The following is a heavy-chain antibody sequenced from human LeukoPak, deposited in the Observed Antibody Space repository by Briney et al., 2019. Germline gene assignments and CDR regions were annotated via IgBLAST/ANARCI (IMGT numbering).Heavy chain of an antibody. D-gene: IGHD3-9*01. Sequence: PGRSLRLSCAASGFTFSSYGMHWVRQAPGKGLEWVADIWYDGSNKYYADSVKGRFTISRDNSKNTLYLQMNSLRAEDTAVYYCARYGIDILTGYYKSGYFDYWGQGTLVTVSS. CDR2: IWYDGSNK. V-gene: IGHV3-33*01. J-gene: IGHJ4*02. CDR3: ARYGIDILTGYYKSGYFDY. CDR1: GFTFSSYG.